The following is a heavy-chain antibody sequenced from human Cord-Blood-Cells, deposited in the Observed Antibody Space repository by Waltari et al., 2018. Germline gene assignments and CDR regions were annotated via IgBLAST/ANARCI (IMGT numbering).Heavy chain of an antibody. Sequence: EVQLVVSGGGLVQPGRSLRLSCAASGFTFDYYAMHRVRHAPGKGLEWVSGISWNSGSIGYADSVKGRFTISRDNAKNSLYLQMNSLRAEDMALYYCAKGTELGINDAFDIWGQGTMVTVSS. CDR2: ISWNSGSI. V-gene: IGHV3-9*03. D-gene: IGHD7-27*01. CDR3: AKGTELGINDAFDI. J-gene: IGHJ3*02. CDR1: GFTFDYYA.